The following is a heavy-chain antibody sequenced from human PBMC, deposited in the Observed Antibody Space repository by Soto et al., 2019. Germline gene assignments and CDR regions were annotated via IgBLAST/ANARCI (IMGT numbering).Heavy chain of an antibody. CDR1: GGSISSGGYS. D-gene: IGHD2-15*01. Sequence: SDTLSLTCAVSGGSISSGGYSWSWIRQPPGKGLEWIGYIYHSGSTYYNPSLKSRVTISVDRSKNQFSLKLSSVTAADTAVYYCARGHPFHWGQGTLVTSPQ. V-gene: IGHV4-30-2*01. J-gene: IGHJ4*02. CDR2: IYHSGST. CDR3: ARGHPFH.